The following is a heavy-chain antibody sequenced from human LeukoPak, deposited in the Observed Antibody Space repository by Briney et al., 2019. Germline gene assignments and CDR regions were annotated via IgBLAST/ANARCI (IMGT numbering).Heavy chain of an antibody. Sequence: PSETLSLTCTVSGGSISSSSYYWGWIRQPPGKGLEWIGSIYYSGSTYYNPSLKSRVTISVGTSKNQFSLKLSSVTAADTAVYYCARDNYYDSSGYQDYWGQGTLVTVSS. V-gene: IGHV4-39*07. D-gene: IGHD3-22*01. CDR2: IYYSGST. J-gene: IGHJ4*02. CDR3: ARDNYYDSSGYQDY. CDR1: GGSISSSSYY.